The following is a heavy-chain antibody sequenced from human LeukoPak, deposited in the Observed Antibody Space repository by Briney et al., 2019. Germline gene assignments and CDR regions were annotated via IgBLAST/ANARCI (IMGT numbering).Heavy chain of an antibody. V-gene: IGHV1-46*01. J-gene: IGHJ3*02. D-gene: IGHD3-3*01. CDR3: ARDRFWSAPYMGSGYDAFDI. CDR1: GYTFTSYG. Sequence: ASVKVSCKASGYTFTSYGINWVRQAPGQGLEWMGIINPSGGSTSYAQKFQGRVTMTRDTSTSTVYMELSSLRSEDTAVYYCARDRFWSAPYMGSGYDAFDIWGQGTMVTVSS. CDR2: INPSGGST.